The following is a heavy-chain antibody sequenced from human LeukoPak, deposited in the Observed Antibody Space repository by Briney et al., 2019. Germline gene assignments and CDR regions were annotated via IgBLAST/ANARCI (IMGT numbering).Heavy chain of an antibody. D-gene: IGHD4-17*01. CDR3: ARRTVTTREGFDY. J-gene: IGHJ4*02. Sequence: SETLSLTCTVSGGSISSSSYYWGWIRQPPGKGLEWIGSISYSGSTYYSPSLKSRLTISVDTSKNQFSLRLSSVTAADTAVYYCARRTVTTREGFDYWGQGTLVTVSS. V-gene: IGHV4-39*01. CDR2: ISYSGST. CDR1: GGSISSSSYY.